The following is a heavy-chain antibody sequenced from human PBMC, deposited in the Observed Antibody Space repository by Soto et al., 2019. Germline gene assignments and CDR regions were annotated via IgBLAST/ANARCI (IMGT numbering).Heavy chain of an antibody. D-gene: IGHD5-12*01. V-gene: IGHV5-51*01. Sequence: PGESLKISCKGSGYSFTSYWIGWVRQMPGKGLELMGIIYPGDSDTRYSPSFEGQVTISADKSISTAYLQWSSLKASDTAMYYCAGRGYSGYGPKDYYGMDVWGQGTTVTVSS. J-gene: IGHJ6*02. CDR2: IYPGDSDT. CDR1: GYSFTSYW. CDR3: AGRGYSGYGPKDYYGMDV.